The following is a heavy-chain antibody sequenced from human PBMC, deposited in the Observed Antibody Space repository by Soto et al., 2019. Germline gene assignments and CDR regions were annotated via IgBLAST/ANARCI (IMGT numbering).Heavy chain of an antibody. Sequence: QLQLQESGPGLVKPSETLSLTCTVSGGSISSSSYYWGWIRQPPGKGLEWIGSTYYSGSTYYNPSLNSRVTXSXDXXKRQFALKLSSVTAADTAVYYCARPGYYVISAFGIWGQGTMVTVSS. V-gene: IGHV4-39*01. CDR2: TYYSGST. CDR3: ARPGYYVISAFGI. CDR1: GGSISSSSYY. D-gene: IGHD3-10*02. J-gene: IGHJ3*02.